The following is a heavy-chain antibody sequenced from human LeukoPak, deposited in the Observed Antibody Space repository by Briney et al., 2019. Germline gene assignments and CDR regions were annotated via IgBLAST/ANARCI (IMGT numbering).Heavy chain of an antibody. CDR1: GGSFSGYY. CDR3: ARSPLTGNYGDWFDP. Sequence: PSETLSLTCAVYGGSFSGYYWSWIRQPPGKGLELIGEINHSGRTNYNPSLKSRVTISVDTSKNQFSLKLSSVTAADTAVYYCARSPLTGNYGDWFDPWGQGTLVIVSS. CDR2: INHSGRT. V-gene: IGHV4-34*01. J-gene: IGHJ5*02. D-gene: IGHD3-9*01.